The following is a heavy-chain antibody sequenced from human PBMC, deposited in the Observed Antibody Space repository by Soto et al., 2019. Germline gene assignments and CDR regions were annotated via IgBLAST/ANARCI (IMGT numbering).Heavy chain of an antibody. V-gene: IGHV3-30*03. Sequence: QVQLVESGGGVVQPGRSLRLSCAASGFTFSSYGMHWVRQAPGKGLEWVAVISYDGSNKYYADSVKGRFTISRDNSKNTLYLQMNSLRAEDTAVYYCVSEPTFDYWGQGTLVTVSS. J-gene: IGHJ4*02. CDR1: GFTFSSYG. CDR3: VSEPTFDY. CDR2: ISYDGSNK.